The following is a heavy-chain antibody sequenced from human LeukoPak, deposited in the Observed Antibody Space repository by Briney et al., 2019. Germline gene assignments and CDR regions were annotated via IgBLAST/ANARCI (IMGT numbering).Heavy chain of an antibody. CDR2: ITANGDTT. V-gene: IGHV3-23*01. J-gene: IGHJ3*02. D-gene: IGHD4-23*01. Sequence: GGSLRLSCVGSGFIFRSYAVTWVRQAPGKGLDWVSSITANGDTTYYADSVKGRFTISRDNSKNTLYLQMNSLRAEDTAVYYCATSDYGGNSYAFDIWGQGTMVTVSS. CDR1: GFIFRSYA. CDR3: ATSDYGGNSYAFDI.